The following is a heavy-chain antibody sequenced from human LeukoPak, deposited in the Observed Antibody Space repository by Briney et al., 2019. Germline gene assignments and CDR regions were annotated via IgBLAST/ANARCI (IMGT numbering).Heavy chain of an antibody. CDR2: ISGSGDTT. CDR3: AKGGDSSGYCYGSP. V-gene: IGHV3-23*01. Sequence: GGSLRLSCAASGFIFSSYAMSWVRQAPGKGLEWVSSISGSGDTTYYADSVKGRFSISRDNSKSTLYLQMNSLRDEDTAVYYCAKGGDSSGYCYGSPWGQGILVTVSS. J-gene: IGHJ5*02. CDR1: GFIFSSYA. D-gene: IGHD3-22*01.